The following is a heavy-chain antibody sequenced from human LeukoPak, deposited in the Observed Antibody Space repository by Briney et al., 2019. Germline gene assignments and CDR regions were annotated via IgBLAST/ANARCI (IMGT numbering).Heavy chain of an antibody. CDR3: ARGWDHCSSTSCYYDY. D-gene: IGHD2-2*01. J-gene: IGHJ4*03. CDR2: INHSGST. V-gene: IGHV4-34*01. CDR1: GGSFSGYY. Sequence: SETLSLTCAVYGGSFSGYYWSWIRQPPGKGMEWIGEINHSGSTNYNPSLKSRVTISVDTSKNQFSLKLSSVTAADTAVYYCARGWDHCSSTSCYYDYWGQGTLVTVSS.